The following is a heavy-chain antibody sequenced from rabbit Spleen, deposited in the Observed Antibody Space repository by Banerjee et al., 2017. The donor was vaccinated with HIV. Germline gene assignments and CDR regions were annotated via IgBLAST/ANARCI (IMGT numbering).Heavy chain of an antibody. CDR1: GIDFSSYNF. D-gene: IGHD8-1*01. J-gene: IGHJ4*01. V-gene: IGHV1S45*01. CDR2: IDIGSRDFT. CDR3: ARDAGSGHYIDAYLDL. Sequence: QQQLEESGGGLVKPGGTLTLTCKASGIDFSSYNFICWVRQAPGKGLEWIACIDIGSRDFTYYASWAKGRFIISKTSSTTVTLQMTSLTVADTATYFCARDAGSGHYIDAYLDLWGPGTLVTVS.